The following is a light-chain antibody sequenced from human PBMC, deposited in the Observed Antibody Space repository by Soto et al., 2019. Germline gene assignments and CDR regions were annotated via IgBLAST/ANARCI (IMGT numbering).Light chain of an antibody. CDR1: ESVSTN. V-gene: IGKV3-15*01. Sequence: EVEISHSPATLSLAPGERVTLSCRASESVSTNLAWYQQKAGQAPRLLIYGASTRATGIPARFSGSGSGTEFTLTISGLQSADFEVYYCQQYSIWGTLGQGTKVDIK. J-gene: IGKJ1*01. CDR3: QQYSIWGT. CDR2: GAS.